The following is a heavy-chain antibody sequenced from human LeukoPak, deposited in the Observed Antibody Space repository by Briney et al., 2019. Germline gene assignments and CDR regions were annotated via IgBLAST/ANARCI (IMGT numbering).Heavy chain of an antibody. V-gene: IGHV4-59*11. CDR3: ARLTRRSGNYFEN. J-gene: IGHJ4*02. Sequence: SETLSLTCVVSGGSISKHYWSWIRQPPGKGLEWIGYIYSTGSTSYNPSLKSRVTISVDTSKNQFSLKLSSVTAADTAVYYCARLTRRSGNYFENRGQGTLVTVSS. CDR2: IYSTGST. CDR1: GGSISKHY. D-gene: IGHD1-1*01.